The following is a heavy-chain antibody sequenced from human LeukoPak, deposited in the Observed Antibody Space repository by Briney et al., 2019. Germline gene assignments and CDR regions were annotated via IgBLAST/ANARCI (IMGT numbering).Heavy chain of an antibody. V-gene: IGHV1-18*01. Sequence: ASVKVSCKASGYTFTSYDINWVRQATGQGLEWMGWMNPNSGNTNYAQKLQGRVTMTTDTSTSTAYMELRSLRSDDTAVYYCARDRGYCSSTSCFNFDYWGQGTLVTVSS. J-gene: IGHJ4*02. CDR3: ARDRGYCSSTSCFNFDY. CDR1: GYTFTSYD. D-gene: IGHD2-2*01. CDR2: MNPNSGNT.